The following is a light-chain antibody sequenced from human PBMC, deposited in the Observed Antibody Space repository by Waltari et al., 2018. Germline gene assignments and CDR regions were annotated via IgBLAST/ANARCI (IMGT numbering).Light chain of an antibody. CDR3: QSYDSSLSGGV. V-gene: IGLV1-40*01. J-gene: IGLJ3*02. CDR1: SSNTGAGYD. Sequence: QSVLTQPPPVSAPPGQRVTISCTGSSSNTGAGYDVHRYQQLPGTAPKLLIYGNSNRPSGVPDRFCGSKSSTSASLAITGLQAEDEADYYCQSYDSSLSGGVFGGGTKLTVL. CDR2: GNS.